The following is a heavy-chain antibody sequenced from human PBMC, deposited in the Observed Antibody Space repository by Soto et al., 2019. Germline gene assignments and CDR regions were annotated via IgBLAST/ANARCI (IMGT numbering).Heavy chain of an antibody. CDR3: ATPSDSSGWYVLSY. V-gene: IGHV1-2*04. D-gene: IGHD6-13*01. CDR1: GYTFTGYY. CDR2: INPNSGAT. Sequence: QVQLVQSGAEVKKPGASVRVSCKASGYTFTGYYIHWVRQAPGQGLEWMGWINPNSGATDYAQKFQGWVTMTRDTSITTADLELSRLRANDTAVYYCATPSDSSGWYVLSYWGQGTLVTVSS. J-gene: IGHJ4*02.